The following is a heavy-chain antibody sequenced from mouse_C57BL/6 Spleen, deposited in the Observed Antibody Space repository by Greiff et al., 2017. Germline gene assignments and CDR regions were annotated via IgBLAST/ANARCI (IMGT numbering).Heavy chain of an antibody. D-gene: IGHD1-1*01. CDR2: IWSGGST. CDR1: GFSLTSYG. J-gene: IGHJ3*01. CDR3: ARTGNYYGSSSAWFAY. Sequence: VQLQQSGPGLVQPSQSLSITCTVSGFSLTSYGVHWVRQSPGKGLAWLGVIWSGGSTDYNAAFISRLSISKDNSKSQVFFKMNSLQADDTAIYYCARTGNYYGSSSAWFAYWGQGTLVTVSA. V-gene: IGHV2-2*01.